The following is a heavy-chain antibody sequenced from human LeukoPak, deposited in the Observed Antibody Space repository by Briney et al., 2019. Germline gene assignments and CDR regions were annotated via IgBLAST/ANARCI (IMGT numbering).Heavy chain of an antibody. D-gene: IGHD4-17*01. J-gene: IGHJ4*02. Sequence: SETLSLTCTVSGGSISSYYWSWIRQPAGKGLEWIGRIYASGSTNYNPSLKSRVTMSVDTSKNQFSLKLSPVTAADTAVYYCARERATGDYVFSFDYWGQGTLVTVSS. CDR2: IYASGST. CDR1: GGSISSYY. CDR3: ARERATGDYVFSFDY. V-gene: IGHV4-4*07.